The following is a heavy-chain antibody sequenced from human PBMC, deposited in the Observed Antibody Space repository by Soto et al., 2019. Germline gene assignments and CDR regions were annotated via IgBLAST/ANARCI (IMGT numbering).Heavy chain of an antibody. CDR1: GGSISSGGYY. J-gene: IGHJ6*02. CDR2: IYYSGST. Sequence: QVQLQESGPGLVKPSQTLSLTCTVSGGSISSGGYYWSWIRQHPGKGLEWIGYIYYSGSTYYNPSLKSRVTISVDTSKNQFSLKLSSVTAADTAVYYCARDYYGSGASYGMDVWGQGTTVTVSS. D-gene: IGHD3-10*01. CDR3: ARDYYGSGASYGMDV. V-gene: IGHV4-31*03.